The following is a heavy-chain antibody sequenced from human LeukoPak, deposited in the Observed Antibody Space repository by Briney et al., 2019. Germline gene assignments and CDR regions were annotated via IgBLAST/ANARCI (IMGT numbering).Heavy chain of an antibody. J-gene: IGHJ3*02. D-gene: IGHD3-10*01. V-gene: IGHV4-30-2*01. CDR1: GGSISSGGYY. Sequence: SETLSLTCTVSGGSISSGGYYWSWIRQPPGKGLEWIGYIYHSGSTYYNPSLKSRVTISVDTSKNQFSLKLSSVTAADTAVYYCARGNAFDIWGQGTMVTVSS. CDR2: IYHSGST. CDR3: ARGNAFDI.